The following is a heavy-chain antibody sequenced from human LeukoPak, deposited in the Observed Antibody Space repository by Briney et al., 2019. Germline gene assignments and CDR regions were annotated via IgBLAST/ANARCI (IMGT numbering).Heavy chain of an antibody. J-gene: IGHJ3*02. CDR2: ITQVGSEK. V-gene: IGHV3-7*01. CDR3: ASPIIVVVPAAISTNDAFDI. Sequence: PGGSLRLSCAASGFTFSSYWMSWVRQAPGKGLEWVANITQVGSEKYYADSVKGRFTISRDNAKNSLYLQMNSLRAEDTAVYYCASPIIVVVPAAISTNDAFDIWGQGTMVTVSS. CDR1: GFTFSSYW. D-gene: IGHD2-2*01.